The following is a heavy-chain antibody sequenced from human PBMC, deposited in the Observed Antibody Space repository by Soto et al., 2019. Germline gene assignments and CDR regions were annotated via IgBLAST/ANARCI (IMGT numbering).Heavy chain of an antibody. CDR1: GFTVSSNY. CDR3: TTGPSLLWFGELEHGMDV. J-gene: IGHJ6*02. V-gene: IGHV3-15*01. CDR2: IKSKTDGGTT. Sequence: GGSLRLSCAASGFTVSSNYMSWVRQAPGKGLEWVGRIKSKTDGGTTDYAAPVKGRFTISRDDSKNTLYLQMNSLKTDESAVYYCTTGPSLLWFGELEHGMDVWGQGTTVTVSS. D-gene: IGHD3-10*01.